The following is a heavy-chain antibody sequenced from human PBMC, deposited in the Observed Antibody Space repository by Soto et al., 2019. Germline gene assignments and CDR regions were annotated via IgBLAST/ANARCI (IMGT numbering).Heavy chain of an antibody. CDR1: GGSVSSGSYY. Sequence: SETLSLTCTVSGGSVSSGSYYWSWIRQPPGKGLEWIGYIYYSGSTNYNPSLKSRVTISVDTSKNQFSLKLSSVTAADTAVYYCARAWNGYSYGYFDYWGQGTLVTVS. CDR2: IYYSGST. V-gene: IGHV4-61*01. J-gene: IGHJ4*02. CDR3: ARAWNGYSYGYFDY. D-gene: IGHD5-18*01.